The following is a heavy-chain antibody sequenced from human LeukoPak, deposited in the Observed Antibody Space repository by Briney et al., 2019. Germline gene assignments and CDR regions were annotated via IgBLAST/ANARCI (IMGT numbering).Heavy chain of an antibody. J-gene: IGHJ5*02. V-gene: IGHV3-21*01. CDR3: ARDPGIVVVPAAIRWFDP. CDR2: ISSSSSYI. D-gene: IGHD2-2*01. Sequence: GGSLRLSCAASGFNFSSYSMHWVRQAPGKGLEWVSSISSSSSYIYYADSVKGRFTISRDNAKNSLYLQMNSLRAEDTAVYYCARDPGIVVVPAAIRWFDPWGQGTLVTVSS. CDR1: GFNFSSYS.